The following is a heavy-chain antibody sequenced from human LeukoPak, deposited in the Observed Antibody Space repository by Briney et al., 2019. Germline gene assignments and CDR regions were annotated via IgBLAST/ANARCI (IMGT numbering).Heavy chain of an antibody. Sequence: SETLSLTCTVPGGSISSYYWSWIRQPPGKGLEWIGYIYYSGSTNYSPSLKSRVTISVDTSKNQFSLKLSSVTAADTAVYYCARALNPLPGTYYFDYWGQGILVTVSS. CDR3: ARALNPLPGTYYFDY. V-gene: IGHV4-59*08. J-gene: IGHJ4*02. D-gene: IGHD2-15*01. CDR1: GGSISSYY. CDR2: IYYSGST.